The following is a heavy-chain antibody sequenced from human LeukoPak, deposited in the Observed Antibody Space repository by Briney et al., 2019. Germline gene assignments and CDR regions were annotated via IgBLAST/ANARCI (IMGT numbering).Heavy chain of an antibody. Sequence: GGSLRLSCAASGFTFSSFWMHWVRQAPGKGLVWVSRVNSDGSSTSYADSVKGRFTISRDNAKNSLYLQMNSLGAEDTALYHCARTRRPNHYDVRGYYDYWGQGTPVTVSS. J-gene: IGHJ4*02. V-gene: IGHV3-74*01. CDR3: ARTRRPNHYDVRGYYDY. CDR2: VNSDGSST. CDR1: GFTFSSFW. D-gene: IGHD3-22*01.